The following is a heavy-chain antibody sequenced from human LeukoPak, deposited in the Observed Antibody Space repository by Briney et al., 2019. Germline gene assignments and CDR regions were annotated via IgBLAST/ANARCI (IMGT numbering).Heavy chain of an antibody. Sequence: GESLKISCKGSGYNFASSWITWVRQMPGKGLEWMGRIDPSDSYINYSPSFQGHVTISADKSISTAYLQWSSLKVSDTAMYYCARRHDFYGMDVWGQGTTVSVSS. CDR3: ARRHDFYGMDV. J-gene: IGHJ6*02. V-gene: IGHV5-10-1*01. CDR1: GYNFASSW. CDR2: IDPSDSYI.